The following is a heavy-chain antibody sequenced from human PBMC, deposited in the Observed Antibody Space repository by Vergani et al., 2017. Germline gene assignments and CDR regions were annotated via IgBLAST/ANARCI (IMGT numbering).Heavy chain of an antibody. CDR3: AREHSSGEVDY. CDR1: GGSLSSYY. CDR2: IYYSGST. J-gene: IGHJ4*02. Sequence: QVQLQESGPGPVKPSETLSLTCTVSGGSLSSYYWGWIRQPPGKGLEWIGYIYYSGSTNYNPSLKSRVTISVDTSKNQFSLKRSSVTDADTAVYYCAREHSSGEVDYWGQGTLVTVSS. D-gene: IGHD6-19*01. V-gene: IGHV4-59*01.